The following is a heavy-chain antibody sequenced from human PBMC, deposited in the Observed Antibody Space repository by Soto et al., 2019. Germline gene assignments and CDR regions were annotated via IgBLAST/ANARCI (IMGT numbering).Heavy chain of an antibody. CDR1: GFTFSSYE. V-gene: IGHV3-48*03. CDR3: ARYGSGSYSVYFTY. D-gene: IGHD3-10*01. J-gene: IGHJ4*02. Sequence: RLSCAASGFTFSSYEMNWVRQAPGKGLEWVSYISSSGSTIYYADSVKGRFTISRDNAKNSLYLQMKSLRAEDTAVYYCARYGSGSYSVYFTYWGQGTLVTVSS. CDR2: ISSSGSTI.